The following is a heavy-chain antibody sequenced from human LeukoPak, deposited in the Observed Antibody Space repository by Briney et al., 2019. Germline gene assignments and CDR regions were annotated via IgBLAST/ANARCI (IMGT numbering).Heavy chain of an antibody. CDR2: ISSSSSYI. CDR1: GFTVSSNY. V-gene: IGHV3-21*01. J-gene: IGHJ4*02. D-gene: IGHD2-2*01. CDR3: AREGYCSSTSCYRPYYFDY. Sequence: GGSLRLSCAASGFTVSSNYMSWVRQAPGKGLEWVSSISSSSSYIYYADSVKGRFTISRDNAKNSLYLQMNSLGAEDTAVYYCAREGYCSSTSCYRPYYFDYWGQGTLVTVSS.